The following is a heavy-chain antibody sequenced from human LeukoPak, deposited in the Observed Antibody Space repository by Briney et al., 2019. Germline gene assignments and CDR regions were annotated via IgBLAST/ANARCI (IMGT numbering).Heavy chain of an antibody. CDR3: ARVPTLKLPLEWPYYFDY. D-gene: IGHD3-3*01. J-gene: IGHJ4*02. Sequence: PSETLSLTCTVSGGSISSGGYYWSWIRQHPGKGLEWIGYIYYSGSTYYNPSLKSRVTISVDTSKNQFSLKLSSVTAADTAVYYCARVPTLKLPLEWPYYFDYWGQGTLVTVSS. CDR1: GGSISSGGYY. CDR2: IYYSGST. V-gene: IGHV4-31*03.